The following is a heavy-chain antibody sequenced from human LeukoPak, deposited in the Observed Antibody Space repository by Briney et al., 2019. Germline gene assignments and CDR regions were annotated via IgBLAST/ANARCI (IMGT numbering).Heavy chain of an antibody. D-gene: IGHD3-22*01. V-gene: IGHV4-59*01. CDR3: ARVTVYMIEDYFDY. CDR2: IYYSGST. Sequence: SETLSLTCTVSGRSISSYYWSWIRQLPGKLLGWVGYIYYSGSTNYNPSLRSRVTISVDTSKNQFSLRLSSVTAADTAVYYCARVTVYMIEDYFDYWGQGTLVTVSS. J-gene: IGHJ4*02. CDR1: GRSISSYY.